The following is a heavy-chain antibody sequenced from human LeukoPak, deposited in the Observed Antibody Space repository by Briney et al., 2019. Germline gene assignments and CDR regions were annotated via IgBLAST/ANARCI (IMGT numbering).Heavy chain of an antibody. CDR3: AREGIQLWLRNWFDP. CDR2: INPNSGGT. Sequence: ASVKVSCKASGYTFTGYYMHWVRQAPGQGLEWMGWINPNSGGTNYAQKFQGRVTMTRDTSISTAYMELSRLGSDDTAVYYCAREGIQLWLRNWFDPWGQGTLVTVSS. J-gene: IGHJ5*02. CDR1: GYTFTGYY. D-gene: IGHD5-18*01. V-gene: IGHV1-2*02.